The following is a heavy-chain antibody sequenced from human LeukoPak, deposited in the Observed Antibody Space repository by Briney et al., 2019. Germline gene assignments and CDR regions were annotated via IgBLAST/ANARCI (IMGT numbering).Heavy chain of an antibody. D-gene: IGHD3-22*01. CDR3: AKSRGMDYYDSSGYYPFDY. Sequence: PGGSLRLSCGGSGFTFSRNAMNWVRQAPGKGLEWVAAISGGSTYYADSVKGRFTISRDNSKNTLYLQMNSLRAEDTAVYYCAKSRGMDYYDSSGYYPFDYWGQGTLVTVSS. CDR1: GFTFSRNA. J-gene: IGHJ4*02. CDR2: ISGGST. V-gene: IGHV3-23*01.